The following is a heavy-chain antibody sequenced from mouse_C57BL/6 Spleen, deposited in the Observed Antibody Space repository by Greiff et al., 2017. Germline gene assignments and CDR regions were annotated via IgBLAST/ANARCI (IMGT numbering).Heavy chain of an antibody. V-gene: IGHV1-61*01. CDR3: AREDYYGSSYGFDY. Sequence: QVQLQQPGAELVRPGSSVKLSCKASGYTFTSYWMDWVKQRPGQGLEWIGNIYPSDSETHYNQKFKDKATLTVAKSSSTAYMQLSSLTSEDSAVYYGAREDYYGSSYGFDYWGQGTTLTVSS. CDR2: IYPSDSET. CDR1: GYTFTSYW. J-gene: IGHJ2*01. D-gene: IGHD1-1*01.